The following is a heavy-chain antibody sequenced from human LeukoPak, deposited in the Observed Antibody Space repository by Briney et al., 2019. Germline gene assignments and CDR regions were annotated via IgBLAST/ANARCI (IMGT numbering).Heavy chain of an antibody. CDR1: GGSISSSGYY. J-gene: IGHJ4*02. CDR3: ARAATSHYFDY. Sequence: SETLSLTCSISGGSISSSGYYWSWIRQPPGKGLEWIGYIYYSGSTYYNPSLESRVTISGDRSKNQFSLKLSSVTATDTAVYYCARAATSHYFDYWGPGTLVTVSS. CDR2: IYYSGST. V-gene: IGHV4-30-2*01.